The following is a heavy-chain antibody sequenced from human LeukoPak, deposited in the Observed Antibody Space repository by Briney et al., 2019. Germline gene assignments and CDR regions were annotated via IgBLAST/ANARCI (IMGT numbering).Heavy chain of an antibody. Sequence: GASVKVSCKASGGTFISYAISWVRQASGQGLEWMGGIIPIFGTANYAQKFQGRVTITADESTSTAYMELSSLRSEDTAVYYCARGARGAGILYYFDYWGQGTLVTVSS. CDR2: IIPIFGTA. J-gene: IGHJ4*02. V-gene: IGHV1-69*13. D-gene: IGHD3-10*01. CDR1: GGTFISYA. CDR3: ARGARGAGILYYFDY.